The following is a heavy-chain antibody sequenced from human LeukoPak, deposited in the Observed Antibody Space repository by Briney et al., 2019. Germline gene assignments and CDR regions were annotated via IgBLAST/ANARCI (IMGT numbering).Heavy chain of an antibody. CDR1: GFTFSNAW. V-gene: IGHV3-15*01. CDR3: TTDPEYGDFPTY. J-gene: IGHJ4*02. D-gene: IGHD4-17*01. CDR2: IKSKTDGGTT. Sequence: ETGGSLRLSCAASGFTFSNAWMSWVRQAPGKGREWVGRIKSKTDGGTTDYAAPVKGRFTISRDDSKNTLYLQMNSLKTEDTAVYYCTTDPEYGDFPTYWGQGTLVTVSS.